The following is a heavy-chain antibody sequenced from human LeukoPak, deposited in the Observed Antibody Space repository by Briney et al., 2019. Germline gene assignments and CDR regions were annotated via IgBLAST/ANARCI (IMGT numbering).Heavy chain of an antibody. Sequence: PGGSLRLSCVASGFTFSNYGMHWVRQAPGKGLEWVAFIWNDGSKDYYVDSVKGRFTISRDNSKNTLYLQMSSLRADDTAVYFCAKETRDSSGWYRYFDSWGQGTLVTVSS. CDR2: IWNDGSKD. V-gene: IGHV3-30*02. CDR1: GFTFSNYG. D-gene: IGHD6-19*01. J-gene: IGHJ4*02. CDR3: AKETRDSSGWYRYFDS.